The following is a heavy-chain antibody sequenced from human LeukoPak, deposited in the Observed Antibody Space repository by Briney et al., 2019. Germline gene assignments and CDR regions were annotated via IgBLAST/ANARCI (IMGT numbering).Heavy chain of an antibody. V-gene: IGHV4-59*01. CDR2: IHYSGYT. Sequence: SETLSLTCAVSGGSISNYYCSWIRQPPGKGLEWLGYIHYSGYTNYNPSLKSRVTISVDTSKNQFSLNLSSVTAADTAVYYCARHWGSDWYFDLWGRGTLVTVSS. CDR1: GGSISNYY. D-gene: IGHD7-27*01. J-gene: IGHJ2*01. CDR3: ARHWGSDWYFDL.